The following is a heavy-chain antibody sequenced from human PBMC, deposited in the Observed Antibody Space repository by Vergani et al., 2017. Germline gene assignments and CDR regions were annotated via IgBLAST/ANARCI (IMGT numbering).Heavy chain of an antibody. CDR1: GFTFSSYA. D-gene: IGHD2-15*01. J-gene: IGHJ6*02. CDR3: AKARDPNCKGGNCYSYYCGLDL. Sequence: EVQLLESGGGLVQPGGSLRLSCGASGFTFSSYAMTWVRQAPGKGLEWVSAISGSGGNTFYTDAVKGRFTISRDNSKDTLYLQMNSLRVEDTAIYYCAKARDPNCKGGNCYSYYCGLDLGGQGTTVTVSS. V-gene: IGHV3-23*01. CDR2: ISGSGGNT.